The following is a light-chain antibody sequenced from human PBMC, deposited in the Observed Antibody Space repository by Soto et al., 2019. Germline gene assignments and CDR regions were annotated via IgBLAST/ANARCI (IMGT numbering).Light chain of an antibody. Sequence: DILMTQSPSSLSASVGDRVTITCRASQSISTYLNWYQQKPGKDPQLLLYGASSLESGVPSRFTGSGSGTDFTLTISSLQPEDFATYHCQQSHSTPWTFGQGTKVEVK. V-gene: IGKV1-39*01. CDR1: QSISTY. J-gene: IGKJ1*01. CDR2: GAS. CDR3: QQSHSTPWT.